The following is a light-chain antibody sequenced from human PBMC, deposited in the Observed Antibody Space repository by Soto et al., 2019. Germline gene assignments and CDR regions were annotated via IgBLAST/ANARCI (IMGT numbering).Light chain of an antibody. CDR2: GAS. CDR3: LQDYNYPYT. J-gene: IGKJ2*01. CDR1: QGISTD. V-gene: IGKV1-6*01. Sequence: AIQMTQSPSSLSASVGDRVTITCRASQGISTDLGWYQQKPGKAPKLLIYGASSLHSGVPSRFSGSGSDTDFTLTLSSLQPEDFATYYWLQDYNYPYTFGQGTKLDIK.